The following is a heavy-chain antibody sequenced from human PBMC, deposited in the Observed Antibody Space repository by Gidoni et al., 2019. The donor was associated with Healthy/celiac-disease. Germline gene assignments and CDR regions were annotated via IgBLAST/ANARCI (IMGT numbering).Heavy chain of an antibody. V-gene: IGHV3-11*01. Sequence: QVQLVESGGGLVKPGGSLRLSCAASGFTFSDYYMSWIRQAPGKGLEWVSYISSSGSTIYYADSVKGRFAISRDNAKNSLYLQMNSLRAEDTAVYYCARELAAGIYYYYGMDVWGQGTTVTVSS. CDR1: GFTFSDYY. D-gene: IGHD6-13*01. CDR3: ARELAAGIYYYYGMDV. J-gene: IGHJ6*02. CDR2: ISSSGSTI.